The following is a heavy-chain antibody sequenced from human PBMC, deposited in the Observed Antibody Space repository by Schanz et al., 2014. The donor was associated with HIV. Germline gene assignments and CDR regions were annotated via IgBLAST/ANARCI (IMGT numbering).Heavy chain of an antibody. J-gene: IGHJ3*02. V-gene: IGHV3-23*04. CDR1: GFTFSSYA. CDR2: ITDSGDKT. D-gene: IGHD3-16*01. CDR3: AQMGAFAAFDI. Sequence: VQLAESGGGVVRPGRSLRLSCAASGFTFSSYAMSWVRQAPGKGLQWVSSITDSGDKTDYTDSVKGRFTISRDNSRNTLFLQMDSLRVDDTAVYYCAQMGAFAAFDIWGHGTVVTVSS.